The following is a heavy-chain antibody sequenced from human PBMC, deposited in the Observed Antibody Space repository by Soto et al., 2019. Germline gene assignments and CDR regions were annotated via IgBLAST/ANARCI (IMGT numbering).Heavy chain of an antibody. J-gene: IGHJ6*02. V-gene: IGHV4-59*01. CDR1: GASIMSYY. CDR3: ARDSWNSYYYYYGMDV. CDR2: IYYSGST. Sequence: SETLSLTCTFSGASIMSYYWSWIRQPPGKGLEWIGYIYYSGSTNYNPSLKSRVTISLDTSKSEVSLKLSSVTAADTAVYYCARDSWNSYYYYYGMDVWGQGTTVTVSS. D-gene: IGHD1-7*01.